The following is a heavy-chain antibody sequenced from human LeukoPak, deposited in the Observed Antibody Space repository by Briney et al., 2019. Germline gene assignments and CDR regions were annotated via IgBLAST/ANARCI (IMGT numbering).Heavy chain of an antibody. CDR3: ARDRGYTQDY. CDR2: IKTDGSST. D-gene: IGHD5-12*01. J-gene: IGHJ4*02. V-gene: IGHV3-74*01. Sequence: SGGSLRLSCAVSGFTFSTYWMHWVRQAPGKALVWVSHIKTDGSSTPYADSVKGRFTISRDNAKNTLYLQMNSLRAEDTAVYYCARDRGYTQDYWGQGTLVTVSS. CDR1: GFTFSTYW.